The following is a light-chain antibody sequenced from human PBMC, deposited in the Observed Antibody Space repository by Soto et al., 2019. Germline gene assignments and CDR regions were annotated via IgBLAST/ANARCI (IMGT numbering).Light chain of an antibody. J-gene: IGKJ2*01. Sequence: EIVLTQSPGSLSLSPRERATLSCRASQSVSSNHLAWYQQKPGQAPRLLIYGASRRAAGIPDRFSGSGSGTDFTLTISRLEPEDFAVYYCQQYGGSTYTFGQGTKVEI. CDR1: QSVSSNH. CDR3: QQYGGSTYT. CDR2: GAS. V-gene: IGKV3-20*01.